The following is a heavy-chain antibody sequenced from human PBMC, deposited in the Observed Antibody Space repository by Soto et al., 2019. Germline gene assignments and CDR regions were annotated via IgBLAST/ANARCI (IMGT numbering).Heavy chain of an antibody. CDR3: AKDLRRQQAYWLDT. J-gene: IGHJ5*02. V-gene: IGHV1-2*02. D-gene: IGHD6-13*01. CDR1: GFSFTGYY. CDR2: INAHSGGT. Sequence: ASVKVSCKASGFSFTGYYIHWLRQAPGQGLEWMGWINAHSGGTEYAQKFQGRVTLTRDTSIATAYLTLTSLTSDDTALYYCAKDLRRQQAYWLDTWGQGTQVTVSS.